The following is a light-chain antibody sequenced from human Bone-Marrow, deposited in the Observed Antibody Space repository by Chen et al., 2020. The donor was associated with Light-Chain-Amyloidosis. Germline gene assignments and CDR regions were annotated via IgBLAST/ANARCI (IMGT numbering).Light chain of an antibody. CDR1: QTISSNY. J-gene: IGKJ4*01. CDR3: QQYGTSPLT. V-gene: IGKV3-20*01. Sequence: EIVLTQSPGTLPLSPGEGANLSCRASQTISSNYLTWYQQKFGQAPRLLIYGSSSRATCIPDRFTGSGSGTDFTLTINRLEPEDFAMYYCQQYGTSPLTFGGGTKVEIK. CDR2: GSS.